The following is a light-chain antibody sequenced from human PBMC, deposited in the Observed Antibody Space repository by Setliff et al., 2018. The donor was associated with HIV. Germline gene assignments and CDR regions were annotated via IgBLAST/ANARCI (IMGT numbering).Light chain of an antibody. CDR2: EAT. CDR3: YSYAGTNSWV. J-gene: IGLJ1*01. V-gene: IGLV2-23*01. Sequence: QSVLTQPASVSGSPGQSITISCTGTSSDVGSFDLVSWYQHHPGKAPKLMISEATKRPSGVSNRFSGSKSGNTASLTISGLQAEDEADYYCYSYAGTNSWVFGTGTKVTVL. CDR1: SSDVGSFDL.